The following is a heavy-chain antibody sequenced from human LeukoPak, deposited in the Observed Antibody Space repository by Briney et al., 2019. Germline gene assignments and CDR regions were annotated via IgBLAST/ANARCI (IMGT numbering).Heavy chain of an antibody. CDR1: GGSISSGSYY. V-gene: IGHV4-61*02. D-gene: IGHD4-11*01. CDR3: ARDPTTVMTVPWYFDT. J-gene: IGHJ4*02. Sequence: SETLSLTCTVSGGSISSGSYYWSWIRQPAGKGLEWIGRIYTSGSTNYNPSLKSRVTISVDTSKNQFSLRLTSVTAADTGVYFCARDPTTVMTVPWYFDTWGQGTLVTASS. CDR2: IYTSGST.